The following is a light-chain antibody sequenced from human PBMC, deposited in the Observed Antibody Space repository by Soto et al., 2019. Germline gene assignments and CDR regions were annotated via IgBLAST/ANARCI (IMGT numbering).Light chain of an antibody. Sequence: CALTQPPSLSGAPGQSVTISCTGTRSDVGSYNRVSWYQQPPGTAPKLMIYEVSNRPSGVPDRFSGSKSGSTASLTISGLQAEDEADYYCNSYTSSSTYVFGTGTKVTVL. J-gene: IGLJ1*01. V-gene: IGLV2-18*02. CDR3: NSYTSSSTYV. CDR1: RSDVGSYNR. CDR2: EVS.